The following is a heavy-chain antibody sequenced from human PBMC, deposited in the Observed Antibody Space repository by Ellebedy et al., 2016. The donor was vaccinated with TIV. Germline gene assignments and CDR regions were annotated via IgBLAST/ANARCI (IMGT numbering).Heavy chain of an antibody. CDR2: ISAGGGAT. D-gene: IGHD3-22*01. CDR1: GFTFSNYV. CDR3: AKVGRRYYESSGDP. V-gene: IGHV3-23*01. J-gene: IGHJ5*02. Sequence: GESLKISCAASGFTFSNYVMSWVRQAPGKGLEWVSTISAGGGATYYADSVKGRFNISRDNSENTLYLQMNSLRAEDTAVYYRAKVGRRYYESSGDPWGQGSLVTVSS.